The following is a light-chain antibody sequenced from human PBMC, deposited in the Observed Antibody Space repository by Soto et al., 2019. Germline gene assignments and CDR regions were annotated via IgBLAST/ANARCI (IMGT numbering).Light chain of an antibody. Sequence: IVLTQSADTLSLSAGERATLSCRASESISSTNLVWYQKKPGQATSLIIFGASSRATDVPDRFSGSGSGTDFTVTISGLEPEDFAVYYCQRYGSSPGTVGQGTKLDIK. CDR2: GAS. J-gene: IGKJ1*01. CDR1: ESISSTN. V-gene: IGKV3-20*01. CDR3: QRYGSSPGT.